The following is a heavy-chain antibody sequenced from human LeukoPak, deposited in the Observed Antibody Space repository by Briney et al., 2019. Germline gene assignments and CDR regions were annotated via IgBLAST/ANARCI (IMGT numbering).Heavy chain of an antibody. CDR2: ISAYNGNT. Sequence: ASVKVSCKASGYTFTSYGISWVRQAPGQGLEWMGWISAYNGNTNYAQKLQGRVTMTTDTSTSTAYMELRSLRSDDTAVYYCAANYYGSWSYADYYYYGMDVWGQGTTFTVSS. CDR3: AANYYGSWSYADYYYYGMDV. D-gene: IGHD3-10*01. CDR1: GYTFTSYG. J-gene: IGHJ6*02. V-gene: IGHV1-18*01.